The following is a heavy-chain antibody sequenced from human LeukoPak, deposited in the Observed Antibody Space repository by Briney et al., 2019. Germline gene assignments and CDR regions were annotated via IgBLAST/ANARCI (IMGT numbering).Heavy chain of an antibody. CDR1: VGSIGTNY. CDR2: SSYSGSS. CDR3: ARSDTHHIHSSSWHFDY. V-gene: IGHV4-59*01. J-gene: IGHJ4*02. D-gene: IGHD6-13*01. Sequence: SETLSLTCSVSVGSIGTNYWSWIRQVPGKGLEWIGYSSYSGSSNYNPSLKSRVTISVDTSKTQFSLYLNSETAADTAVYYCARSDTHHIHSSSWHFDYWGQGTLVTVSS.